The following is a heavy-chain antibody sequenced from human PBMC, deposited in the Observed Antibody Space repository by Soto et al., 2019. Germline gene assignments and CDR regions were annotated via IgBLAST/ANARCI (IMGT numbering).Heavy chain of an antibody. CDR1: GFTFSNFW. CDR2: SNSDGSST. J-gene: IGHJ4*02. Sequence: EVPVVESGGGLVQPGGSLRLSCAASGFTFSNFWMHWVRQAPGKGLVWVSRSNSDGSSTTYADSVKGRFTISRDNAKNTLYLQMNSLRAEDTAVYYCARGRYGSGSAVDYWGQGTLVTVSS. D-gene: IGHD3-10*01. V-gene: IGHV3-74*01. CDR3: ARGRYGSGSAVDY.